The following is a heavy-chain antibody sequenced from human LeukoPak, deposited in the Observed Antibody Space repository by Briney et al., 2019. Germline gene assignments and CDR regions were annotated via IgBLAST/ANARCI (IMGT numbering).Heavy chain of an antibody. CDR2: ISGSGGST. V-gene: IGHV3-23*01. Sequence: GGSLRLSCAASGFTFSSYAMSRVRQAPGKGLEWVSAISGSGGSTYYADSVKGRFTTSRDNSKNTLYLQMNSLRAEDTAVYYCAKHDILTGYYVGSLDYWGQGTLVTVSS. D-gene: IGHD3-9*01. CDR1: GFTFSSYA. J-gene: IGHJ4*02. CDR3: AKHDILTGYYVGSLDY.